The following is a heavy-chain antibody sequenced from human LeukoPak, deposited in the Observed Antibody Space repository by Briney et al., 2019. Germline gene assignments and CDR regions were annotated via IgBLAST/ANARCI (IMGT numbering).Heavy chain of an antibody. Sequence: ASVKVSCKASGYTFTGYYMHWVRQAPGQGLEWMGWINPNSGGTNYAQKFQGRVIMTRDTSISTAYMELSRLRSDDTAVYYCATQNIVVVPSERDYYYGMDVWGQGTTVTVSS. J-gene: IGHJ6*02. D-gene: IGHD2-21*01. CDR1: GYTFTGYY. V-gene: IGHV1-2*02. CDR3: ATQNIVVVPSERDYYYGMDV. CDR2: INPNSGGT.